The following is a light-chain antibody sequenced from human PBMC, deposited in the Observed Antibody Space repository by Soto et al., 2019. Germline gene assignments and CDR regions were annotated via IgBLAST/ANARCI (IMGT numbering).Light chain of an antibody. J-gene: IGKJ1*01. CDR2: GAS. Sequence: EIVLTQSPGTLSLSPGERATLSCRASQSVSSSYLTWYQQKPGQAPRLLIYGASSRAIGIPDRFSGSGSGTDFTLTISRLEPEDFAVYYCHQFGSSPPRTFGQGTKVEIK. V-gene: IGKV3-20*01. CDR1: QSVSSSY. CDR3: HQFGSSPPRT.